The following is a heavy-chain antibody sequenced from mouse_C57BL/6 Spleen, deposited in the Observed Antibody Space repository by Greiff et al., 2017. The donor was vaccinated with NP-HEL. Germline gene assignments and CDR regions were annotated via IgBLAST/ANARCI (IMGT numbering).Heavy chain of an antibody. J-gene: IGHJ4*01. CDR3: ARTEETKNWDDYYAMDY. CDR1: GYTFTSYW. V-gene: IGHV1-55*01. D-gene: IGHD4-1*01. CDR2: IYPGSGST. Sequence: QVHVKQPGAELVKPGASVKMSCKASGYTFTSYWITWVKQRPGQGLEWIGDIYPGSGSTNYNEKFKSKATLTVDTSSSTAYMQLSSLTSEDSAVYYCARTEETKNWDDYYAMDYWGQGTSVTVSS.